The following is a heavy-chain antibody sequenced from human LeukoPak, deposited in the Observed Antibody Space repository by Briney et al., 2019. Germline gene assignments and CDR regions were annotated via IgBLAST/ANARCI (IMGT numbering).Heavy chain of an antibody. D-gene: IGHD3-10*01. V-gene: IGHV3-33*01. CDR1: GCTFSTYT. CDR3: AREPGAFYYGSGSYPYYYYGMDV. J-gene: IGHJ6*02. CDR2: IWYDGSNK. Sequence: GGSLRLSCTASGCTFSTYTMNWVRQAPGKGLEWVAVIWYDGSNKYYADSVKGRFTISRDNSKNTLYLQMNSLRAEDTAVYYCAREPGAFYYGSGSYPYYYYGMDVWGQGTTVTVSS.